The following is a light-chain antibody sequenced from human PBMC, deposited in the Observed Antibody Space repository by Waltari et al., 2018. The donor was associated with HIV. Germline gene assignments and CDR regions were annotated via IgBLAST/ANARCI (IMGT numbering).Light chain of an antibody. J-gene: IGLJ2*01. CDR3: VVWDDSLNGPV. CDR1: SSNIEVNS. V-gene: IGLV1-44*01. Sequence: QSVLTQPPSASGTPGQRVTIPCSGSSSNIEVNSVNWYQQLPGTAPKLLIYTNNPRTARVPDRFSGSKACTSASLAISGLQSEDEADYYCVVWDDSLNGPVFGGGTKLTVL. CDR2: TNN.